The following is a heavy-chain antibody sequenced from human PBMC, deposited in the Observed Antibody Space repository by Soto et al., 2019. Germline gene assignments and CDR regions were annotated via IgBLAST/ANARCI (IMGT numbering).Heavy chain of an antibody. CDR2: IYYSGST. Sequence: QLQLQESGPGLVKPSETLSLTCTVSGASINSVTYYWGWIRQPPGKGLEWIGSIYYSGSTYYDPSLKSRVTIPVDTSKNQFSLRLTSVTAADTAVYYCATQEVGGSYVYTFDPWGQGLLVTVSS. J-gene: IGHJ5*02. CDR1: GASINSVTYY. CDR3: ATQEVGGSYVYTFDP. V-gene: IGHV4-39*01. D-gene: IGHD1-26*01.